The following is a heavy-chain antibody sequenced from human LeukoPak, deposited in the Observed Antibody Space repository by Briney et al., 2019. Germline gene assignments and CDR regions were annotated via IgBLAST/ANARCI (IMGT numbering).Heavy chain of an antibody. Sequence: GGSLRLSCAASGFTVSSNYMTWVRQAPGRGLEWVSIIYNDGNTFYADSVKGRFTISRDNSKNTLYLQMNSLRAEDTAVYYCARTYSNSGLEYFDFWGQGTLVTVSS. CDR2: IYNDGNT. CDR1: GFTVSSNY. V-gene: IGHV3-53*01. D-gene: IGHD6-13*01. CDR3: ARTYSNSGLEYFDF. J-gene: IGHJ4*02.